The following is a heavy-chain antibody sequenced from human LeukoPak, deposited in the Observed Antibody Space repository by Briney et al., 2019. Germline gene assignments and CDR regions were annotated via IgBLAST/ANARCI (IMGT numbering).Heavy chain of an antibody. Sequence: ASVKASCKASGYTFTSYYMHWVRQAPGQGLEWVGIINPSDSITTYAQKFQGRVTMTRDTSTSTVYMELSSLRSEDSAVYYCARGYPLDWNYFDYWGQGTLVTVSS. CDR2: INPSDSIT. D-gene: IGHD3/OR15-3a*01. CDR1: GYTFTSYY. CDR3: ARGYPLDWNYFDY. J-gene: IGHJ4*02. V-gene: IGHV1-46*01.